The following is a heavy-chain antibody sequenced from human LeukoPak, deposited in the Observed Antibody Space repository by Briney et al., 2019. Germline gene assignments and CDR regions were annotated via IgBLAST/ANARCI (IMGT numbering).Heavy chain of an antibody. CDR2: IYYSGST. CDR1: GGSISSGDYY. CDR3: ARDYYDSSGYPKVYYFDY. D-gene: IGHD3-22*01. V-gene: IGHV4-30-4*01. J-gene: IGHJ4*02. Sequence: SQTLSLTCTVSGGSISSGDYYWSWIRQPPGKGLEWIGYIYYSGSTYYNPSLKSRVTIPVDTSKNQFSLKLSSVTAADTAVYYCARDYYDSSGYPKVYYFDYWGQGTLVTVSS.